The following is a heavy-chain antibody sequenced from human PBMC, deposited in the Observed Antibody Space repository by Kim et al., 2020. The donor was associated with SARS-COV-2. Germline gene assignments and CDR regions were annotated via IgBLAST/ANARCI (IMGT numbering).Heavy chain of an antibody. V-gene: IGHV3-30*18. CDR1: GFTFSSYG. CDR2: ISYDGSNK. Sequence: GGSLRLSCAASGFTFSSYGMHWVRQAPGKGLEWVAVISYDGSNKYYADSVKGRFTISRDNSKNTLYLQMNSLRAEETAVYYCAKNQGTTVVTQLRGRGNYFDYWGQGTLVTVSS. CDR3: AKNQGTTVVTQLRGRGNYFDY. D-gene: IGHD4-17*01. J-gene: IGHJ4*02.